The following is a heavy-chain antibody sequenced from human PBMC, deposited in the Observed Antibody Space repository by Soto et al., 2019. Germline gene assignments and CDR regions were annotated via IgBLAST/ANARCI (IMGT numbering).Heavy chain of an antibody. CDR2: ISSSSSYI. CDR3: ARDPEGVPHYSCDGMDV. Sequence: EVQLVESGGGLVKPGGSLRLSCAAAGFTFSPYSMNWVRQAPGKGLEWVSSISSSSSYIYYADSVKGRFTISRDNAKNSLYLQMNRLRAEDTAVYYCARDPEGVPHYSCDGMDVWGQGTTVTASS. V-gene: IGHV3-21*01. CDR1: GFTFSPYS. J-gene: IGHJ6*02.